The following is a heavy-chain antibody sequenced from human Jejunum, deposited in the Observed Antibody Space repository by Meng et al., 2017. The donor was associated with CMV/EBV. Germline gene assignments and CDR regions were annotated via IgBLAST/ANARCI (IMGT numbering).Heavy chain of an antibody. V-gene: IGHV1-69*05. Sequence: SGVIFNRYSVNWVRQAPGQGLEWMGGVSPGSGTANYAQRFQGRVSIITDESTSTSYMELNSLRSEDTAVYYCVRGGDSHIWYYYLDFWGQGTLVTVSS. CDR1: GVIFNRYS. D-gene: IGHD6-13*01. CDR3: VRGGDSHIWYYYLDF. CDR2: VSPGSGTA. J-gene: IGHJ4*02.